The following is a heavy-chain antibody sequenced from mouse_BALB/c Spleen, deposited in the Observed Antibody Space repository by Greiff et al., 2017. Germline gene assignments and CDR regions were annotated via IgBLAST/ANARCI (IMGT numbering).Heavy chain of an antibody. CDR1: GFTFSDYY. CDR2: ISDGGSYT. CDR3: ARGGGNTDYFDY. Sequence: EVQRVESGGGLVKPGGSLKLSCAASGFTFSDYYMYWVRQTPEKRLEWVATISDGGSYTYYPDSVKGRFTISRDNAKNNLYLQMSSLKSEDTAMYYCARGGGNTDYFDYWGQGTTLTVSS. D-gene: IGHD2-1*01. V-gene: IGHV5-4*02. J-gene: IGHJ2*01.